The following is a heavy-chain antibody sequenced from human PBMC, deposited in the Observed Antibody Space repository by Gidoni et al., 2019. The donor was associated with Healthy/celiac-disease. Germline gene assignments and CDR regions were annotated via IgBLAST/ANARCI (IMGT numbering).Heavy chain of an antibody. D-gene: IGHD3-3*01. CDR2: ISSSSRYI. Sequence: EVQLVESGGGLVKPGGSLRLSCAASGFTFSSYSMNWVRQAPGKGLEWVSSISSSSRYIYYADSVKGRFTISRDNAKNSLYLQMNSLRAEDTAVYYCARDPGNPTKYYDFWSGYPPYYFDYWGQGTLVTVSS. J-gene: IGHJ4*02. V-gene: IGHV3-21*01. CDR3: ARDPGNPTKYYDFWSGYPPYYFDY. CDR1: GFTFSSYS.